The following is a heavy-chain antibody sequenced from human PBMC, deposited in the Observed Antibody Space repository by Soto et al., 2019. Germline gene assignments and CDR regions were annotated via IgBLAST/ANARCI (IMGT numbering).Heavy chain of an antibody. J-gene: IGHJ6*02. CDR2: IIPILGIA. CDR3: ARGGLKRYCSSTRCYEDYYYGMDV. CDR1: GGTFSSYT. V-gene: IGHV1-69*02. D-gene: IGHD2-2*01. Sequence: QVQLVQSGAEVKKPGSSVKVSCKASGGTFSSYTISWVRQAPGQGLEWMGRIIPILGIANYAQKFQGRVTVTADKTTSTAYMELSSLRSEDMAVYNCARGGLKRYCSSTRCYEDYYYGMDVWGQGTTVTVYS.